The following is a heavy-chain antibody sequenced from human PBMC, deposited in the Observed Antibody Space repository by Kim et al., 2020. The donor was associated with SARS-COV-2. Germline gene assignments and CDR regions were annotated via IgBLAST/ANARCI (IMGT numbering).Heavy chain of an antibody. J-gene: IGHJ3*02. D-gene: IGHD6-6*01. Sequence: SETLSLTCTVSGGSINNYYWSWIRQPAGKELEWIGRIYTSGSTNYNPSLKSRVTMSVDTSKSQFSLKLSSVTAADTAVYYCANEYDTSHDAFDIWGQGTVVIVSS. CDR2: IYTSGST. V-gene: IGHV4-4*07. CDR1: GGSINNYY. CDR3: ANEYDTSHDAFDI.